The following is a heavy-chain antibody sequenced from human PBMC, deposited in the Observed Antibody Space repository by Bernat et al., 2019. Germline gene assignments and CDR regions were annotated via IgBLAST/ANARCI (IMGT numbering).Heavy chain of an antibody. V-gene: IGHV3-33*01. D-gene: IGHD2-15*01. J-gene: IGHJ4*02. CDR3: ARMRQVLTNIYFDS. Sequence: QVQLVESGGGVVQPGRSLRLSCAASGFTFRNHGMHWVRQVPGKGLEWVALIWYDKSQIYYTDSVKGRFTISRDDSKNTLYLQMNGLRAEDTAVYYCARMRQVLTNIYFDSWGQGTLVTVSS. CDR2: IWYDKSQI. CDR1: GFTFRNHG.